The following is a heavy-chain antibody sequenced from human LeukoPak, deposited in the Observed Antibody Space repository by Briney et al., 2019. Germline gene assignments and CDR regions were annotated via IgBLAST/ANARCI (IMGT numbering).Heavy chain of an antibody. CDR2: IYYSGST. D-gene: IGHD2-15*01. Sequence: SQTLSLTCTVSGGSISSGDYYWSWIRQPPGKGLEWIGYIYYSGSTYYNPSLKSRVTISVDTSKNQFSLKLSSVTAADTAVYYCARAETVVAVAYWFDPWGQGTLVVVSS. CDR1: GGSISSGDYY. CDR3: ARAETVVAVAYWFDP. V-gene: IGHV4-30-4*01. J-gene: IGHJ5*02.